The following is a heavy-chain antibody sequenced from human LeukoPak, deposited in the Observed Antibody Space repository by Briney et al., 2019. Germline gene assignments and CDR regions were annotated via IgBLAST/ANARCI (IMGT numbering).Heavy chain of an antibody. CDR1: GFTFGTYW. CDR3: ARDKGIDY. Sequence: PGGSLRLSCAASGFTFGTYWMSWVRQAPGKGLEWVANIKQDGSDKYYVDSVKGRFTISRDNAKNSLYLQMNSLRAEDTAVYYCARDKGIDYWGQGTLVTVSS. V-gene: IGHV3-7*01. CDR2: IKQDGSDK. J-gene: IGHJ4*02.